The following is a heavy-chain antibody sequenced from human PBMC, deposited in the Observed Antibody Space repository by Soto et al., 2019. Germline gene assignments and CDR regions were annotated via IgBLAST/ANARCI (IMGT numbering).Heavy chain of an antibody. CDR1: GFTFSSYA. Sequence: QVQLVESGGGVVQPGRSLRLSCAASGFTFSSYAMHWVRQAPGKGLEWVAVISYDGSNKYYADSVKGRFTISRDNSKNTLYPQMNSLRAEDTAVYYCARDPYSSSTRCRGGGDYWGQGTLVTVSS. CDR2: ISYDGSNK. V-gene: IGHV3-30-3*01. D-gene: IGHD2-2*01. CDR3: ARDPYSSSTRCRGGGDY. J-gene: IGHJ4*02.